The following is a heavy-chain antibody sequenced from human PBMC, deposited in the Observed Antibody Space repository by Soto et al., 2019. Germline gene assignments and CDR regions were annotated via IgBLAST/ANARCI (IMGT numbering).Heavy chain of an antibody. CDR3: ARDVYYYGSGSPSFDY. V-gene: IGHV3-30*04. D-gene: IGHD3-10*01. J-gene: IGHJ4*02. CDR2: ISYDGSDK. Sequence: GGSLRLSCAASGFTFSSYSMHWVRQTPGKGLERVAVISYDGSDKYYADSVKGRFTISRDNSKNTLYLQMNSLRAEDTAVYYCARDVYYYGSGSPSFDYWGQGTLVTVSS. CDR1: GFTFSSYS.